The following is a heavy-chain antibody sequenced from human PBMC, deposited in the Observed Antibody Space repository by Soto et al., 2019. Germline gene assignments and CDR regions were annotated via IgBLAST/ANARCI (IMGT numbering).Heavy chain of an antibody. V-gene: IGHV3-33*01. Sequence: GGSLRLSCAASGFTFSSYGMHWVRQAPGKGLEWVAVIWYDGSNKYYADSVKGRFTISRDNSKNTLYLQMNSLRAEDTAVYYCARVDSSSRRPNHYYYYYMDVWGKGTTVTVSS. D-gene: IGHD6-13*01. J-gene: IGHJ6*03. CDR1: GFTFSSYG. CDR3: ARVDSSSRRPNHYYYYYMDV. CDR2: IWYDGSNK.